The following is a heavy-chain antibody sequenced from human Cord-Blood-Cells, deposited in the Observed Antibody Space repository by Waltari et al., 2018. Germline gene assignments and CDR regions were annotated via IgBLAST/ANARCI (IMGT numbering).Heavy chain of an antibody. CDR2: SNHSGST. V-gene: IGHV4-34*01. CDR1: GGSFSGYY. J-gene: IGHJ2*01. Sequence: QVQLQQWGAGLLKPSETLSLTCAVYGGSFSGYYWSWIRQPPGKGLEWIGESNHSGSTNYNPSLKSRVTISVDTSKNQFSLKLSSVTAADTAVYYCARGPAAIPGYFDLWGRGTLVTVSS. CDR3: ARGPAAIPGYFDL. D-gene: IGHD2-2*02.